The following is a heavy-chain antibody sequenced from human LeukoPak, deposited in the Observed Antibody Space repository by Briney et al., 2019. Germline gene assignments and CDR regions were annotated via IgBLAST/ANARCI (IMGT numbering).Heavy chain of an antibody. J-gene: IGHJ4*02. CDR1: GFTFGTYA. V-gene: IGHV3-23*01. Sequence: GGSLRLSCAASGFTFGTYAMSWVRQAPGKGLEWVSTISGSGGSAYYAYSVKGRFTISRDNSKNTLYLQMNSLRADATAVYYCAKHLGSGWSRYYFDYWGQGTLVTVSS. D-gene: IGHD6-19*01. CDR3: AKHLGSGWSRYYFDY. CDR2: ISGSGGSA.